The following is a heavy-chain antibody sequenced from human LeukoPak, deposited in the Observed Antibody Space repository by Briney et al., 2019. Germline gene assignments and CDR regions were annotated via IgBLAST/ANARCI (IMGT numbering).Heavy chain of an antibody. CDR2: SRDRAKDYTT. J-gene: IGHJ4*02. V-gene: IGHV3-72*01. D-gene: IGHD3-22*01. Sequence: RGSLRLSCAASGFTFSDHYMDWVRQAPGKGLEWVGRSRDRAKDYTTEYAASVRGRFTVSRDDSLNSLYLQLNSLKTEDTAVYCCTKARDSSGYYYSDYWGQGTLVTVSS. CDR1: GFTFSDHY. CDR3: TKARDSSGYYYSDY.